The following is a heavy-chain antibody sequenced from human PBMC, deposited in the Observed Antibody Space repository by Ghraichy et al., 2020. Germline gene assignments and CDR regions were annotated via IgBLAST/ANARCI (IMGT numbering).Heavy chain of an antibody. J-gene: IGHJ4*02. CDR2: ISVSGDST. CDR3: AKSRSGWYLNFFDY. D-gene: IGHD6-19*01. Sequence: GGSLRLSCAASGLTFNTYAMSWVRQAPGKGLEWVSVISVSGDSTYYADSVKGRFTISRDTSKNTLYLQMNSLRAEDTAVYYCAKSRSGWYLNFFDYWGQGTLVTVSS. CDR1: GLTFNTYA. V-gene: IGHV3-23*01.